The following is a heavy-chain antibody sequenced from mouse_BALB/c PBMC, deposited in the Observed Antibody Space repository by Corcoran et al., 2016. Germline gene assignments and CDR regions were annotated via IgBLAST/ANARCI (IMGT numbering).Heavy chain of an antibody. CDR3: AIWDWYFDV. Sequence: EVQLQQSGAENVKPGASVKLSCTASGFNIKDTYMHWVKQRPEQGLEWIGRIDPANGNTKYDPKFQGKATITADTSSNTAYLQLSSLTSEDTAGYYCAIWDWYFDVWGAGTTVTVSS. J-gene: IGHJ1*01. CDR2: IDPANGNT. D-gene: IGHD4-1*01. CDR1: GFNIKDTY. V-gene: IGHV14-3*02.